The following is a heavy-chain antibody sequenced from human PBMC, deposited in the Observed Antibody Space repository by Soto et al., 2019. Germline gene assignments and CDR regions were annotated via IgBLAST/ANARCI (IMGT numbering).Heavy chain of an antibody. J-gene: IGHJ4*02. CDR2: IYYSGGT. Sequence: SETLSLTCTVSGGSVSSGDYYWSWIRQPPGKGLEWFGYIYYSGGTYYNPSLKSRVTISVDTSKNQFSLKLSTVTAADTAVYYCARARYYYDSSGYYVPFPFDYWGQGTLVTVSS. CDR1: GGSVSSGDYY. D-gene: IGHD3-22*01. V-gene: IGHV4-30-4*01. CDR3: ARARYYYDSSGYYVPFPFDY.